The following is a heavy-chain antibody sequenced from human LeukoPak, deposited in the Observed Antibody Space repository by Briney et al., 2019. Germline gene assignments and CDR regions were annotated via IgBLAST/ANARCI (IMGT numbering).Heavy chain of an antibody. Sequence: PSQTLSLTCTVSGGSISSGGYYWSWLRQHPGKGLEWIGYIYYSGSTYYNPSLKSRVTISVDTPKNQFSLKLSSVTAADTAVYYCARIHITMVRGVIMTRGYYYYMDVWGKGTTVTVSS. V-gene: IGHV4-31*03. D-gene: IGHD3-10*01. J-gene: IGHJ6*03. CDR1: GGSISSGGYY. CDR2: IYYSGST. CDR3: ARIHITMVRGVIMTRGYYYYMDV.